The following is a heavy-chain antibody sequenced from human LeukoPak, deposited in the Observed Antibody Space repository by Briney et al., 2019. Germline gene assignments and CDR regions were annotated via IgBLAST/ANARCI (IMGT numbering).Heavy chain of an antibody. CDR1: GGSISSGSYY. V-gene: IGHV4-61*02. Sequence: SETLSLTCTVSGGSISSGSYYWSWIRQPAGKGLEWIGRMYTSGSSNYNPSLKSRVTISVDTSKNQFSPKLSSATAADTAVYYCARDLGPYSSSWYSRPGNWFDPWGQGTLVTVSS. CDR3: ARDLGPYSSSWYSRPGNWFDP. J-gene: IGHJ5*02. CDR2: MYTSGSS. D-gene: IGHD6-13*01.